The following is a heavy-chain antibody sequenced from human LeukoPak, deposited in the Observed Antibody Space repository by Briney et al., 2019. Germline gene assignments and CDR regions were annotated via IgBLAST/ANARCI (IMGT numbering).Heavy chain of an antibody. J-gene: IGHJ4*02. CDR2: IVVGSGNT. CDR1: GFTFTSSA. CDR3: AAAAIYGSGI. Sequence: SVTVSCTASGFTFTSSAVQWVRQARGQRREGIGWIVVGSGNTNYAQKFQERVTITRDMSTSTAYMELSSLRSEDTAVYYCAAAAIYGSGIWGQGTLVTVSS. V-gene: IGHV1-58*01. D-gene: IGHD3-10*01.